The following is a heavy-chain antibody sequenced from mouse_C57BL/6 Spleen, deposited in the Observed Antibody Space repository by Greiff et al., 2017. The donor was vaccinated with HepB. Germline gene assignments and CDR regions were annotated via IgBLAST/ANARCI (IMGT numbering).Heavy chain of an antibody. Sequence: EVKVEESGGGLVKPGGSLKLSCAASGFTFSDYGMHWVRQAPEKGLEWVAYISSGSSTIYYADTVKGRFTISRDNAKNTLFLQMTSLRSEDTAMYYCARDYDYDGFDYWGQGTTLTVSS. J-gene: IGHJ2*01. CDR3: ARDYDYDGFDY. CDR1: GFTFSDYG. V-gene: IGHV5-17*01. D-gene: IGHD2-4*01. CDR2: ISSGSSTI.